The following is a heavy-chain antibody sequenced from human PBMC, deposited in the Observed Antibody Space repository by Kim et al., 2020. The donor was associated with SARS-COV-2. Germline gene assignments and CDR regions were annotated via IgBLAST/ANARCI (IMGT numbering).Heavy chain of an antibody. CDR1: GGSISSYY. CDR3: ARKRSSSWGVDY. Sequence: SETLSLTCTVSGGSISSYYWSWIRQPPGKGLEWIGYIYYSGSTNYNPSLKSRVTISVDTSKNQFSLKLSSVTAADTAVYYCARKRSSSWGVDYWGQGTLVTVSS. V-gene: IGHV4-59*01. CDR2: IYYSGST. D-gene: IGHD6-13*01. J-gene: IGHJ4*02.